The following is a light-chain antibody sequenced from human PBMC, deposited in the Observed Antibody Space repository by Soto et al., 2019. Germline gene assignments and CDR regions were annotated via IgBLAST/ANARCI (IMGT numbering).Light chain of an antibody. J-gene: IGKJ4*01. CDR1: HRVSSY. CDR3: QQYNNWPLT. CDR2: ATS. V-gene: IGKV3-15*01. Sequence: EIVMTQSPATLSVSPGERATLSCRASHRVSSYLAWYQQKPGQAPRLLIYATSTRATGIPARFSGSGSGTELTITISSLQSEDFEVYYGQQYNNWPLTFGGGTKVDIK.